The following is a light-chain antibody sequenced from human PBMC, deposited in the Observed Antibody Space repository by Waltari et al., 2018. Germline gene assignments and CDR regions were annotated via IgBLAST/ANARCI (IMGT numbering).Light chain of an antibody. V-gene: IGLV4-69*01. CDR1: SGHSSNV. J-gene: IGLJ3*02. Sequence: QHVLTQSPSASASLGASIKLTCTLSSGHSSNVIAWLQEQPGKGPRYLMKVNSDGSHSKGDEIPDRFSGSSSGAERYLTISSLQSEDEADYYCQTGGHGTWVFGGGTKLTVL. CDR3: QTGGHGTWV. CDR2: VNSDGSH.